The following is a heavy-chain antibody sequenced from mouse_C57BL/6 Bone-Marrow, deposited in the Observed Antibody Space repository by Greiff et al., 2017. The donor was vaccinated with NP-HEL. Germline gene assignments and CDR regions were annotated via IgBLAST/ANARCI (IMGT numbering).Heavy chain of an antibody. J-gene: IGHJ2*01. Sequence: QVQLKESGAELVKPGASVKISCKASGYAFSSYWMNWVKQRPGKGLEWIGQIYPGDGDTNYNGKFKGKATLTADKSSSTAYMQLSSLTSEDSAVYFCARDGYFHFDYWGQGTTLTVSS. V-gene: IGHV1-80*01. CDR1: GYAFSSYW. CDR3: ARDGYFHFDY. CDR2: IYPGDGDT. D-gene: IGHD2-3*01.